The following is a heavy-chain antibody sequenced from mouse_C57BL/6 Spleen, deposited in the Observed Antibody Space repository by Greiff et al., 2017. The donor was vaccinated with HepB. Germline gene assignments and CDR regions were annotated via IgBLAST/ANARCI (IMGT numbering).Heavy chain of an antibody. J-gene: IGHJ2*01. CDR3: ARSGTGTGYFDY. CDR2: INPSSGYT. Sequence: QVHVKQSGAELARPGASVKMSCKASGYTFTSYTMHWVKQRPGQGLEWIGYINPSSGYTKYNQKFKDKATLTADKSSSTAYMQLSSLTSEDSAVYYCARSGTGTGYFDYWGQGTTLTVSS. D-gene: IGHD4-1*01. CDR1: GYTFTSYT. V-gene: IGHV1-4*01.